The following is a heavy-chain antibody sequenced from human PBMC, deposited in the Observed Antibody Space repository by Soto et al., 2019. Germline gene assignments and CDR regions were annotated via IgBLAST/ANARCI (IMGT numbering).Heavy chain of an antibody. J-gene: IGHJ6*02. V-gene: IGHV2-26*01. Sequence: QVTLKESGPVLVKPTEPLTLTCTVSGFSLSNARMGVSWIRQPPGKALEWLAHIFSNDEKSYSTSLKSRLTISKETTKSQVVLTMTNMDPVDTATYYSARIRPDYDILTGYYPYYYGMDVWGQGTTVTVSS. CDR2: IFSNDEK. CDR1: GFSLSNARMG. D-gene: IGHD3-9*01. CDR3: ARIRPDYDILTGYYPYYYGMDV.